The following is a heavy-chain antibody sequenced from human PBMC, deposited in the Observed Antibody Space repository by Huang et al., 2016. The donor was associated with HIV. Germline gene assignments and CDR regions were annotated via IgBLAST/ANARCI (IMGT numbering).Heavy chain of an antibody. Sequence: QVQLQQWGAELLKPSETLSLTCAVSGGSFSGHYWTWIRQPPGRGLEWSGEISDSGSTTYNPSLKRRVTISGDTAQSQFSLKLNSVTAADTAIYYCARMFKYDSGGYWGNDAFDIWGQGTMVTVSS. J-gene: IGHJ3*02. CDR3: ARMFKYDSGGYWGNDAFDI. CDR1: GGSFSGHY. D-gene: IGHD3-22*01. V-gene: IGHV4-34*02. CDR2: ISDSGST.